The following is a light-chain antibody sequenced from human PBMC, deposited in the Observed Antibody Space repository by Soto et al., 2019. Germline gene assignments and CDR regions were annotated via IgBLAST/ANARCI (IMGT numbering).Light chain of an antibody. CDR3: QQLNSYSYT. J-gene: IGKJ2*01. V-gene: IGKV1-9*01. Sequence: DIQLTQSPSFLSASVGDRVTITCRASQGISSYLAWYQQKPGKAPKLLIYAASTLQSGVPPRFSGSGSGTEFTLTISSLQPEDFATYYCQQLNSYSYTFGQGTKVDIK. CDR2: AAS. CDR1: QGISSY.